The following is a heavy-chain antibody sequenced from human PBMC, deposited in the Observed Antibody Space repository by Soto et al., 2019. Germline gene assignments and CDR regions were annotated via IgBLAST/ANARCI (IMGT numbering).Heavy chain of an antibody. J-gene: IGHJ4*02. V-gene: IGHV3-23*01. D-gene: IGHD3-10*01. CDR1: GLTFGSHV. CDR2: ISGSGSST. Sequence: GGSLRLSCAGSGLTFGSHVMSWVRQAPGKRLEWVSGISGSGSSTYYAASVKGRFTISRDNSKSTLYLQMNSLSAEDTALYYCAKGSEAYYYGSGSSIGADYWGQGTLVTVSS. CDR3: AKGSEAYYYGSGSSIGADY.